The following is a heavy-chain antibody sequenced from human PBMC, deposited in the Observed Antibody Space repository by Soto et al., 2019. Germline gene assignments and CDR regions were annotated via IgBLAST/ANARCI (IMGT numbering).Heavy chain of an antibody. CDR2: INHSGST. CDR1: GGSFSGYY. J-gene: IGHJ5*02. CDR3: ARVRITMVRGVICFRRWFDP. V-gene: IGHV4-34*01. D-gene: IGHD3-10*01. Sequence: SETLSLTCAVYGGSFSGYYWSWIRQPPGKGLEWIGEINHSGSTNYNPSLKSRVTISVDTSKNQFSLKLSSVTAADTAVYYCARVRITMVRGVICFRRWFDPWGQGTLVTVSS.